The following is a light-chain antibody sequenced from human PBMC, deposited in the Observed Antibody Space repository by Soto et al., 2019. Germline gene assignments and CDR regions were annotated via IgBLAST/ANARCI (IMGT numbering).Light chain of an antibody. Sequence: EIVMTQSPATLSVSPGERATLSCRASQSVSSNIAWYQQKPGQAPRLLIYGASTRATGIPARFSGSGSGTEFTLTISSLQSEDFAVYYCQQSNNWPPWTFGQGTKVEIK. J-gene: IGKJ1*01. CDR1: QSVSSN. CDR2: GAS. V-gene: IGKV3-15*01. CDR3: QQSNNWPPWT.